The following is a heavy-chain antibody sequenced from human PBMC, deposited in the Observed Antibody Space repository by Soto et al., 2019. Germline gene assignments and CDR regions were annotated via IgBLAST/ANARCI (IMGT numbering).Heavy chain of an antibody. CDR1: GGSFNRHT. Sequence: QVQLVQSGAEVRKPGSSVRVSCNASGGSFNRHTISWVRQAPGQGLEWMGWINPNNGDTNYAQKFQGRVTMTRDTSTSTTYLELSSLTFDDTAVYYCARHSGYDYVFDYWGQGTLVTVSS. J-gene: IGHJ4*02. CDR3: ARHSGYDYVFDY. V-gene: IGHV1-2*02. CDR2: INPNNGDT. D-gene: IGHD5-12*01.